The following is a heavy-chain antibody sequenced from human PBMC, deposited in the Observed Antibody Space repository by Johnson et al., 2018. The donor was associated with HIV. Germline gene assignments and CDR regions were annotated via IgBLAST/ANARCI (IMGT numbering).Heavy chain of an antibody. D-gene: IGHD2-8*01. CDR3: ARGAFLKVYVSDDAFDI. CDR1: GFTFGSYG. V-gene: IGHV3-33*08. Sequence: QMLLVESGGGGVQPGRSLRLSCAASGFTFGSYGMHWVRQAPGKGLEWVAVIWYDGSNKYYADSVKGRFTISRDNSKNTLYLQMNSLRAEDTAVYYCARGAFLKVYVSDDAFDIWGQGTMVTVSS. CDR2: IWYDGSNK. J-gene: IGHJ3*02.